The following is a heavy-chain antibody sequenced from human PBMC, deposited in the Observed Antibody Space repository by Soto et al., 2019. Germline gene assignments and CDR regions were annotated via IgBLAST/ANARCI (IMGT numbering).Heavy chain of an antibody. CDR2: ISAYNGNT. V-gene: IGHV1-18*01. J-gene: IGHJ4*02. Sequence: ASVKVSSMASCSTFTSSGINWVRQAPGQGLEWMGWISAYNGNTNYAQKLQGRVTMTTDTSTSTAYMELRSLRSDDTAVYYCARGGITIFGVVTLPDYWGQGTLVTVSS. CDR1: CSTFTSSG. CDR3: ARGGITIFGVVTLPDY. D-gene: IGHD3-3*01.